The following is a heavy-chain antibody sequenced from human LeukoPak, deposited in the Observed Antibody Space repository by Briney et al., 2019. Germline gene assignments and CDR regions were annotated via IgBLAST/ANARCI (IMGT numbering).Heavy chain of an antibody. Sequence: PGRSLRLSCAASGFSFDDYDMHWVRQAPGKGLEWVSGIRWKSGASDHADSVRGRFTISKDNAKNSLYLQLNSLRVEDTALYYCAKVMGGYGGGFDHWGQGTLVIVSS. J-gene: IGHJ4*02. V-gene: IGHV3-9*01. CDR3: AKVMGGYGGGFDH. CDR1: GFSFDDYD. D-gene: IGHD5-12*01. CDR2: IRWKSGAS.